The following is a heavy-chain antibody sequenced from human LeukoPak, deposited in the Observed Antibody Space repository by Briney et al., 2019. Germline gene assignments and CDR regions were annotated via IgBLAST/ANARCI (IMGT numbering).Heavy chain of an antibody. CDR2: ISSNGGST. Sequence: PGGSLRLSCSASGFTFSSYAMHWVRQAPGKGLEYVSAISSNGGSTYYADSVKGRFTISRGNSKNTLYLRMSSLRAEDTAVYYCVKDRGTAMVLYYFDYWGQGTLVTVSS. D-gene: IGHD5-18*01. V-gene: IGHV3-64D*06. CDR3: VKDRGTAMVLYYFDY. J-gene: IGHJ4*02. CDR1: GFTFSSYA.